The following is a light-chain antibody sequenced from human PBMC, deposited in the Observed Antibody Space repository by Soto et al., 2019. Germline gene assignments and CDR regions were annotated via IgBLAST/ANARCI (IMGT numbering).Light chain of an antibody. V-gene: IGLV2-11*01. Sequence: QSALTQPRSVSGTPGQTVTISCTGTTSNVGGYDYISWYQQHPGKAPQVIIYDVRKRPSGVPDRFSGSKSCNTASLTISGLQTEDEYDYYGCSDAGRYTLVFGGGTKLTVL. CDR2: DVR. CDR1: TSNVGGYDY. CDR3: CSDAGRYTLV. J-gene: IGLJ2*01.